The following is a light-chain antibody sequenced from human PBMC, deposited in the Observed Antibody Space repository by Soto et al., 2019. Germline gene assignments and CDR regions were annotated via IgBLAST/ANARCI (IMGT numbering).Light chain of an antibody. CDR2: GAS. V-gene: IGKV3-20*01. J-gene: IGKJ1*01. Sequence: EIVLTQSPGTLSFSPGARATLSCRASQSVSSSFLAWYQQRPGQAPRLLIYGASNRATGIPDRFSGSGSGTDFTLTISRLEPEDFAVYYCQQYGSSGTFGQGTKVDNK. CDR3: QQYGSSGT. CDR1: QSVSSSF.